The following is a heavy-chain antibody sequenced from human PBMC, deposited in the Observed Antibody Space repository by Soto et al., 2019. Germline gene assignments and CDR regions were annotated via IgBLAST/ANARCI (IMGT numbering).Heavy chain of an antibody. Sequence: PSETLSLTCAVYGGSFSGYYWSWIRQPPGKGLEWIGEINHSGSTNYNPSLKSRVTISVDTSKNQFSLKLSSVTAADTAVYYCARAADYGDERFYFDYWGQGTLVTVSS. CDR1: GGSFSGYY. CDR3: ARAADYGDERFYFDY. D-gene: IGHD4-17*01. CDR2: INHSGST. V-gene: IGHV4-34*01. J-gene: IGHJ4*02.